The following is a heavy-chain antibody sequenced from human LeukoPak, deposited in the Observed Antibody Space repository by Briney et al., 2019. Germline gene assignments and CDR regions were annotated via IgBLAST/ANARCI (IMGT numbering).Heavy chain of an antibody. V-gene: IGHV6-1*01. D-gene: IGHD2-2*01. J-gene: IGHJ6*02. Sequence: SQTLSLTCAISGDSVSSNSAAWNWIRQSPSRGLEWLGRTYYRSKWYNDYAVSVKSRITINPDTSKNQFSLQLNSVTPEDTAVYYCARGYCSSTSCYDYYGMDVWGQGTTVTVSS. CDR1: GDSVSSNSAA. CDR3: ARGYCSSTSCYDYYGMDV. CDR2: TYYRSKWYN.